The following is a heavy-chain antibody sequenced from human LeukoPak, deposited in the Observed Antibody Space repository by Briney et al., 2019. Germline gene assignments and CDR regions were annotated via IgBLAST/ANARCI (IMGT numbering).Heavy chain of an antibody. V-gene: IGHV4-4*02. CDR3: AREGGPYRPLDY. CDR1: GGSISSTYW. CDR2: VHLSGRT. Sequence: PSETLSLTCGVSGGSISSTYWWTLVRQPPGEGLELIGEVHLSGRTNYNPSLESRVTMSVDMSETNCSLTLTSVTARATAVYYCAREGGPYRPLDYSGQGTLVTASS. J-gene: IGHJ4*02.